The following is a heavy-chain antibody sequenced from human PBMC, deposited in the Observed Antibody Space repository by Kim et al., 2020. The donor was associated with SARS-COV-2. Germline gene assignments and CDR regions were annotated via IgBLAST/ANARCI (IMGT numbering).Heavy chain of an antibody. CDR3: ARGIRFLEWLTDRGLTS. D-gene: IGHD3-3*01. V-gene: IGHV3-48*02. Sequence: GGSLRLSCAASGFTFSSYSMNWVRQAPGKGLEWVSYISSSSSTIYYADSVKGRFTISRDNAKNSLYLQMNSLRDEDTAVYYCARGIRFLEWLTDRGLTSGGQGTLVTVSS. CDR2: ISSSSSTI. CDR1: GFTFSSYS. J-gene: IGHJ4*02.